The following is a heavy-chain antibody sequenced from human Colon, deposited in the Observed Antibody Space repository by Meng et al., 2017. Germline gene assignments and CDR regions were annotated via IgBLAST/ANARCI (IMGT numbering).Heavy chain of an antibody. V-gene: IGHV3-21*01. CDR2: ISSRGSYI. CDR3: ARDSVRFGEVHAMDV. CDR1: GFTFSDYS. J-gene: IGHJ6*02. Sequence: EVQLGESGGGLVKPGGSLRISCAASGFTFSDYSMNWVRQAPGKGLEWLSFISSRGSYIYDADSVKGRFTISRDNGDNSLYLQMNNLRVEDTAVYYCARDSVRFGEVHAMDVWGQGTLVTVSS. D-gene: IGHD3-10*01.